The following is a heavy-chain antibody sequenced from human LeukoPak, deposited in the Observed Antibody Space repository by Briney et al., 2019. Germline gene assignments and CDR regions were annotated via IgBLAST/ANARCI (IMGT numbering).Heavy chain of an antibody. CDR2: INPNSGGT. D-gene: IGHD6-19*01. CDR1: GYTFTGYY. CDR3: ARVGQWLVVGSWFDP. Sequence: ASVKVSCKASGYTFTGYYMHWVRQAPGQGLEWMGWINPNSGGTNYAQKFQGRVTMTRDTSISTAYMELSRLRSDDTAVYYCARVGQWLVVGSWFDPWGQGTLVTVSS. V-gene: IGHV1-2*02. J-gene: IGHJ5*02.